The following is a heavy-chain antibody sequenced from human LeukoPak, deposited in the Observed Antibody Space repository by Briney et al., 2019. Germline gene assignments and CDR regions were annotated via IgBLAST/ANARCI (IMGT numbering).Heavy chain of an antibody. V-gene: IGHV4-39*01. Sequence: ASETLSLTCTVSGGSISSSSYYWGWIRQPPGKGLEWIGSIYYSGSTYYNPSLKSRVTISVDTSKNQFSLKLSSVTAADTAVYYCASLGYGGSGSSWGQGTLVTVSS. CDR1: GGSISSSSYY. J-gene: IGHJ4*02. CDR2: IYYSGST. CDR3: ASLGYGGSGSS. D-gene: IGHD3-10*01.